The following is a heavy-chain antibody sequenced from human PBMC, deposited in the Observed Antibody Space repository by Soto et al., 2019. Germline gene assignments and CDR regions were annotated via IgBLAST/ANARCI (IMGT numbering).Heavy chain of an antibody. Sequence: GGSLRLSCAASGFTVSSNYMSWVRQAPGKGLEWVSVIYSGGSTYYADSVKGRFTISRDNSKNTLYLQMNSLRAEDTAVYYCARGIEGSSGDYWGQGTLVTVSS. CDR2: IYSGGST. CDR1: GFTVSSNY. V-gene: IGHV3-53*01. D-gene: IGHD6-6*01. CDR3: ARGIEGSSGDY. J-gene: IGHJ4*02.